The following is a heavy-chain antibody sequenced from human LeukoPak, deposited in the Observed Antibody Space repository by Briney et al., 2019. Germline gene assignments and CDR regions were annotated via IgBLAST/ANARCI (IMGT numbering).Heavy chain of an antibody. CDR1: VYSFTSYD. CDR2: MNPNSGNT. J-gene: IGHJ5*02. D-gene: IGHD3-3*01. CDR3: ARGPIFDP. V-gene: IGHV1-8*01. Sequence: GASVKVSCTASVYSFTSYDISWVRHATGQGLEWMGWMNPNSGNTGYAQTFQGRGTMTTNTSISTAYMERSSLRSEDTAVYYCARGPIFDPWGQGTLVTVSS.